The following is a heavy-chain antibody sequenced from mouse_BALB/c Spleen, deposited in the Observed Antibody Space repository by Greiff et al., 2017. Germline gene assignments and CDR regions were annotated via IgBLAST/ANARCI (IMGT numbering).Heavy chain of an antibody. V-gene: IGHV14-3*02. J-gene: IGHJ3*01. Sequence: VQLKESGAELVKPGASVKLSCTASGFNIKDTYMHWVKQRPEQGLEWIGRIDPANGNTKYDPKFQGKATITADTSSNTAYLQLSSLTSEDTAVYYCAEITTATWFAYWGQGTLVTVSA. CDR2: IDPANGNT. CDR3: AEITTATWFAY. D-gene: IGHD1-2*01. CDR1: GFNIKDTY.